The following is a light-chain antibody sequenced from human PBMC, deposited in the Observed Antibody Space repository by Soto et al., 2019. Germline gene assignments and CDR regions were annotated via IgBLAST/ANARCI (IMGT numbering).Light chain of an antibody. V-gene: IGKV3-20*01. Sequence: EIVLTQSACTLSLSPGERATLSCRASQSVSSSYLAWYQQKPGQAPRLLIYGASSRATGIPDRFSGSGSGTDFTLTISRLEPEDFAVYYCQQYGSSPLAFGQGHDWRL. CDR3: QQYGSSPLA. CDR1: QSVSSSY. CDR2: GAS. J-gene: IGKJ5*01.